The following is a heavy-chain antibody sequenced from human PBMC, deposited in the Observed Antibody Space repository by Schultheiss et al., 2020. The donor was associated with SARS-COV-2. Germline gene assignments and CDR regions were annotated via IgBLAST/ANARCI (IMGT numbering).Heavy chain of an antibody. CDR2: VSYDGSNK. CDR1: GFTFSSHG. CDR3: ARDLKAVAVFGFDY. V-gene: IGHV3-30*03. J-gene: IGHJ4*02. D-gene: IGHD6-19*01. Sequence: GGSLRLSCAASGFTFSSHGMHWVRQAPGKGLEWVAVVSYDGSNKYYADSVKGRFTISRDSSKNTLYLQMSSLRRDDTAVYYCARDLKAVAVFGFDYWGQGTLVTVSS.